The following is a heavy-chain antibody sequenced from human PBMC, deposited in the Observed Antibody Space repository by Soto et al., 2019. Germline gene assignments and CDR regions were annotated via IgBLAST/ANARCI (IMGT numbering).Heavy chain of an antibody. D-gene: IGHD4-17*01. V-gene: IGHV1-69*01. J-gene: IGHJ4*02. CDR2: IIPFFGTA. CDR1: GGTFSTFG. Sequence: SVKVSCKASGGTFSTFGISWGRQAPVQGLEWMGGIIPFFGTARYSQKFEDRITITADESTNTVYMDLRSLTSEDTAIYYCAKSAPMDAGDKYYYDFWGQGALVTVSS. CDR3: AKSAPMDAGDKYYYDF.